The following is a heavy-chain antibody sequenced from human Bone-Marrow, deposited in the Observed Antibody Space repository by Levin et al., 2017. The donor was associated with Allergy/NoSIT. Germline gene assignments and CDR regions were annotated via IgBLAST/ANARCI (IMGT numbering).Heavy chain of an antibody. CDR1: GYTFTNYY. D-gene: IGHD4-23*01. Sequence: VASVKVSCKTSGYTFTNYYIHWVRQTPGQGLQWLGVINPSGGGTSYAQNFYDRVTMTRDTSTSTVYMDLSSLRSDDTAVYYCARARVTVPSPRPHPWDVWGQGTTVTVSS. CDR3: ARARVTVPSPRPHPWDV. V-gene: IGHV1-46*01. CDR2: INPSGGGT. J-gene: IGHJ6*02.